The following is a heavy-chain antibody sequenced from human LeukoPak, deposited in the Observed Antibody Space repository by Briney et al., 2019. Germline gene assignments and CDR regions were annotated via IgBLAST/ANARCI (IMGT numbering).Heavy chain of an antibody. CDR1: GFTLSSYS. CDR2: ISSSSSYI. Sequence: GGPLRLSCAASGFTLSSYSMNWVRQAPGKGLEWVSSISSSSSYIYYADSVKGRFTISRDNAKNSLYLQMNSLRAEDTAVYYCARGDYDYVWGSYRHDYWGQGTLVTVSS. J-gene: IGHJ4*02. CDR3: ARGDYDYVWGSYRHDY. V-gene: IGHV3-21*01. D-gene: IGHD3-16*02.